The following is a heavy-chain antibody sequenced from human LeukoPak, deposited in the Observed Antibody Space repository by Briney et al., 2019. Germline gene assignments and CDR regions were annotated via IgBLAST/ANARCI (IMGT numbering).Heavy chain of an antibody. V-gene: IGHV3-33*01. CDR2: IWYDESNE. Sequence: GRSLRLSCAASGFTFSSFVMHWVRQAPGKGLEWVAVIWYDESNEYYADSVKGRFTISRDNSKNTLYLQMNSLRAEDTAVYYCARDRAVGVPADGHEFDYWGQGTLVTVSS. D-gene: IGHD2-2*01. CDR1: GFTFSSFV. J-gene: IGHJ4*02. CDR3: ARDRAVGVPADGHEFDY.